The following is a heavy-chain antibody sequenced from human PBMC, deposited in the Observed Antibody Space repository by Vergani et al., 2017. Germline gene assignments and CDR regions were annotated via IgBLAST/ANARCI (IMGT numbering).Heavy chain of an antibody. J-gene: IGHJ5*02. D-gene: IGHD5-18*01. V-gene: IGHV1-69*09. CDR1: GYTFTGYY. Sequence: QVQLVQSGAEVKKPGASVKVSCKASGYTFTGYYMHWVRQAPGQGLEWMGRIIPILGIANYAQKFQGRVTITADKSTSTAYMELSSLRSEDTAVYYCARNVDTALWFDPWGQGTLVTVSS. CDR3: ARNVDTALWFDP. CDR2: IIPILGIA.